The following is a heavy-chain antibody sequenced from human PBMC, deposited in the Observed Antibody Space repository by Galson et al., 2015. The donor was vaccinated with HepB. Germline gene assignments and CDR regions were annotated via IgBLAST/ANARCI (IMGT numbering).Heavy chain of an antibody. Sequence: PALVKPTQTLTLTCTFSGFSLTTRGLCVSWIRQPPGKALEWLARIDWDDDKYYTTSLKTRLTISRDTSENQVVLSVTNMDPADTATYYCARSRGYCSSTSCYSGPCDIWGQGTMVTVSS. D-gene: IGHD2-2*01. CDR1: GFSLTTRGLC. V-gene: IGHV2-70*11. J-gene: IGHJ3*02. CDR2: IDWDDDK. CDR3: ARSRGYCSSTSCYSGPCDI.